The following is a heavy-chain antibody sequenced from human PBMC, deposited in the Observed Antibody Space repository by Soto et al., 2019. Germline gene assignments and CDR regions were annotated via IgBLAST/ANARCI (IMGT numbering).Heavy chain of an antibody. CDR2: IWYDGSNK. Sequence: QVQLVESGGGVVQPGRSLRLSCAASGFTFSSYGMHWVRQAPGKGLEWVAVIWYDGSNKYYADSVKGRFTISRDNYKNTLYLQMNSLRAEDTAVYYCARAQELRTFDYWGQGTLVTVSS. CDR3: ARAQELRTFDY. CDR1: GFTFSSYG. D-gene: IGHD1-7*01. V-gene: IGHV3-33*01. J-gene: IGHJ4*02.